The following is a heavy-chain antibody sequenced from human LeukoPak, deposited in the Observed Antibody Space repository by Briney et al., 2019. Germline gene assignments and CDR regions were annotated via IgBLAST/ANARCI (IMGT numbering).Heavy chain of an antibody. CDR3: ARVNWNYVGPYYFDY. D-gene: IGHD1-7*01. CDR2: IYTSGST. V-gene: IGHV4-61*02. CDR1: GGSISSGSYY. J-gene: IGHJ4*02. Sequence: SQTLSLTCTVSGGSISSGSYYWSWIRQPAGKGLEWIGRIYTSGSTNYNPSLKSRVTISVDTSKNQFSLKLSSVTAADTAVYYCARVNWNYVGPYYFDYWGQGTLVTVSS.